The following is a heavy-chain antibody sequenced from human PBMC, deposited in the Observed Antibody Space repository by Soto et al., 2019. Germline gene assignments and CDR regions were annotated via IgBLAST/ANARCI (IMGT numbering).Heavy chain of an antibody. V-gene: IGHV1-18*04. CDR3: ARVRLSLFDY. CDR1: GYTFTSYG. D-gene: IGHD3-10*01. Sequence: QVQLVQSGAEVKNPGASVKVSCKASGYTFTSYGITWVRQAPGQVLEWMGWISAHNGDTTYAQKFQGRVTMTTDTATRTAYMELRSLRSDDTAVYFCARVRLSLFDYWGQGTLVTVSS. CDR2: ISAHNGDT. J-gene: IGHJ4*02.